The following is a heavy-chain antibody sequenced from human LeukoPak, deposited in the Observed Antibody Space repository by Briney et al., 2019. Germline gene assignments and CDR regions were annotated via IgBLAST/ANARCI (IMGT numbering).Heavy chain of an antibody. Sequence: PSETLSLTCTVSGGSISSSSYYWGWIRQPPGKGLEWIGSIYYSGSTYYNPSLKSRVTISVDTSKNQFSLKLSSVTAADTAVYYCARPLSMTTVVTPGWYFDLWGRGTLVTVSS. CDR1: GGSISSSSYY. D-gene: IGHD4-23*01. CDR2: IYYSGST. V-gene: IGHV4-39*01. J-gene: IGHJ2*01. CDR3: ARPLSMTTVVTPGWYFDL.